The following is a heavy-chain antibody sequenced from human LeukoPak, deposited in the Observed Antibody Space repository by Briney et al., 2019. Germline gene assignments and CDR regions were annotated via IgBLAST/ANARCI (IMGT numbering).Heavy chain of an antibody. CDR3: ARDRPLKYFDWLLSEVVGQGGAFDI. V-gene: IGHV1-46*01. CDR1: GYTFTSYY. CDR2: INPSGGST. D-gene: IGHD3-9*01. Sequence: GASVKVSCKASGYTFTSYYMHWVRQAPGQGLEWMGIINPSGGSTSYAQKFQGRVTMTRDTSTSTVYMELSSLRSEDTAVYYCARDRPLKYFDWLLSEVVGQGGAFDIWGQGTMVTVSS. J-gene: IGHJ3*02.